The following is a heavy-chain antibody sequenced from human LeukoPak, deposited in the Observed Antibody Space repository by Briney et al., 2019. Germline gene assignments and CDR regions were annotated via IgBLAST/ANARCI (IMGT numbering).Heavy chain of an antibody. D-gene: IGHD3-10*01. CDR3: ARKGFSNYIDY. V-gene: IGHV3-11*04. CDR2: ISSSGSTI. Sequence: GGSLRLSCAASGFTVSSNYMSWIRQAPGKGLEWVSYISSSGSTIYYADSVKGRFTISRDNAKNSLYLQMNSLRAEDTAVYYCARKGFSNYIDYWGQGTLVTVSS. CDR1: GFTVSSNY. J-gene: IGHJ4*02.